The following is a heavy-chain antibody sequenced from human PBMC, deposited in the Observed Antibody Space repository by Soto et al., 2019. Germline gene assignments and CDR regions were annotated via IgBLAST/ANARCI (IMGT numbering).Heavy chain of an antibody. Sequence: QVQLVESGGGVVQPGRSLRLSCAASGFTFSSYGMHWVRQAPGKGLEWVAVISYDGSNKYYADSVKGRFTISRDNSKNTLYLQMNSLRAEDTAVYYCAKGPYSGSFYWGQGTLVTVSS. CDR1: GFTFSSYG. CDR2: ISYDGSNK. CDR3: AKGPYSGSFY. V-gene: IGHV3-30*18. J-gene: IGHJ4*02. D-gene: IGHD1-26*01.